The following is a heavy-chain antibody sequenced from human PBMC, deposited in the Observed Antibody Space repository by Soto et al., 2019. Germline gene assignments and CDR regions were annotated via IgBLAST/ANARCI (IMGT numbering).Heavy chain of an antibody. D-gene: IGHD2-15*01. CDR3: AKDRQYCSGGSCLNYFDY. CDR2: ISYDGSNK. CDR1: GFTFSSYG. Sequence: GGSLRLSCAASGFTFSSYGMHWVRQAPGKGLEWVAVISYDGSNKYYADSVKGRFTISRDNSKNTLYLQMNSLRAEDTAVYYCAKDRQYCSGGSCLNYFDYWGQGTLVTVSS. J-gene: IGHJ4*02. V-gene: IGHV3-30*18.